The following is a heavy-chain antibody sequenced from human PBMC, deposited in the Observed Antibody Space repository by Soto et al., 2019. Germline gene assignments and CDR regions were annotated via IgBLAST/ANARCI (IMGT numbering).Heavy chain of an antibody. CDR1: GFTFNNCA. J-gene: IGHJ4*02. Sequence: PGGSLRLSCAASGFTFNNCAMSWVRQAPGKGLEWVAVISYDGSNKYYADSVKGRFTISRDNSKNTLYLQMNSLRAEDTAVYYCARDRRWLQFTAFDYWGQGTLVTV. D-gene: IGHD5-12*01. V-gene: IGHV3-30-3*01. CDR3: ARDRRWLQFTAFDY. CDR2: ISYDGSNK.